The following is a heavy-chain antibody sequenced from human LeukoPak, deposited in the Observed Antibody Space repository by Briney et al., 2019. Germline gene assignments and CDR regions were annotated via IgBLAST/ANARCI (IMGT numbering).Heavy chain of an antibody. D-gene: IGHD6-19*01. J-gene: IGHJ4*02. CDR2: INPNSGGT. CDR1: GYTFTGYY. V-gene: IGHV1-2*02. Sequence: ASVKVSCKASGYTFTGYYMHRVRQAPGQGLEWMGWINPNSGGTNYSQKFQGRVTITRDTSASTAYMELSSLRSEDTAVYYCAREHSSGWYHFDYWGQGTLVTVSS. CDR3: AREHSSGWYHFDY.